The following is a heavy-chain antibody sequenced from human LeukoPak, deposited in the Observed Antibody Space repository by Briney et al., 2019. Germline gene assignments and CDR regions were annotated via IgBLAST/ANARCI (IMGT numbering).Heavy chain of an antibody. CDR3: AKDCSGGSCYVAFDI. J-gene: IGHJ3*02. CDR2: ISGSGGST. CDR1: GFTFSSYA. D-gene: IGHD2-15*01. Sequence: GGSLRLSCAASGFTFSSYAMSWVRQAPGKGLEWVSAISGSGGSTYYADSVKGRFTISRDNSMNTLYLQMNSLRAEDTAAYYCAKDCSGGSCYVAFDIWGQGTMVTVSS. V-gene: IGHV3-23*01.